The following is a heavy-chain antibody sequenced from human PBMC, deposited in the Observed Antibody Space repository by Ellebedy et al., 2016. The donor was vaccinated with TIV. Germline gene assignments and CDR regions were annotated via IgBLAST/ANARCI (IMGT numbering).Heavy chain of an antibody. Sequence: GESLKISCAASGFTFSTFWMHWVRQAPGKGLMWVSRIDTDGSTTNYADSVKGRFTISRDNAKKTLYLQMNSLRAEDTAVYYCARDTVNPVPSYSYFAYWGRGILVTVSS. CDR1: GFTFSTFW. CDR2: IDTDGSTT. CDR3: ARDTVNPVPSYSYFAY. J-gene: IGHJ4*02. D-gene: IGHD2-2*01. V-gene: IGHV3-74*01.